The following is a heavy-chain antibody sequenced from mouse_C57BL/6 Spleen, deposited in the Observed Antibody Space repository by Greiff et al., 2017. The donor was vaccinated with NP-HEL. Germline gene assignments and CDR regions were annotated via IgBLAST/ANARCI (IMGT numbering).Heavy chain of an antibody. Sequence: VQLVESGPELVKPGASVKISCKASGYAFSSSWMNWVKQRPGKGLEWIGRIYPGDGDTNSNGKFKGKATLTADKSSSTAYMQLSSLTSEDSAVYFCARSRYAMDYWGQGTSVTVSS. J-gene: IGHJ4*01. V-gene: IGHV1-82*01. CDR1: GYAFSSSW. CDR2: IYPGDGDT. CDR3: ARSRYAMDY.